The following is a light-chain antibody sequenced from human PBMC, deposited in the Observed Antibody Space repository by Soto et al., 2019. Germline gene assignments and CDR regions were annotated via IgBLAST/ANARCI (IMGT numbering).Light chain of an antibody. CDR3: QQYGSSLTWT. Sequence: EIVLPQSPGTLSFSPGERATLSCRASQSVSSSYLAWYQQKPPQAPRLLIYGASSRATGISDRFSGSGSGTDFTLTISRLEPEDFAVYYCQQYGSSLTWTFGQGTKVDIK. CDR2: GAS. CDR1: QSVSSSY. V-gene: IGKV3-20*01. J-gene: IGKJ1*01.